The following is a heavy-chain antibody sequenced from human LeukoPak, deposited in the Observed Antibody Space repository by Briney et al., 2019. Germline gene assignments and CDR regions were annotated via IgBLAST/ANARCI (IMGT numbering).Heavy chain of an antibody. Sequence: GGSLRLSCAASGLPFSSYAMSWVRQAPGKGLEWVSAISGSGGSTYYADSVKGRFTISRDNSKNTLYLQMNSLRAEDTAVYYCAKGDIVVRGWFDPWGQGTLVTVSS. V-gene: IGHV3-23*01. D-gene: IGHD2-15*01. CDR3: AKGDIVVRGWFDP. CDR1: GLPFSSYA. J-gene: IGHJ5*02. CDR2: ISGSGGST.